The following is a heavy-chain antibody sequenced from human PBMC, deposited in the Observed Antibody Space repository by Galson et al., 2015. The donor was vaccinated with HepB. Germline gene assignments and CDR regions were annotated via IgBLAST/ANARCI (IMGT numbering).Heavy chain of an antibody. CDR2: ISDGGGTT. CDR1: GFTFRSYA. D-gene: IGHD3-22*01. CDR3: AKFDGSDYYYDAFDY. V-gene: IGHV3-23*01. Sequence: SLRLSCAASGFTFRSYAMSWVRQAPGKGLEWVSAISDGGGTTYYADSVKGRFTISRDNSKNTLYLQMNSLRAEDTAVYYCAKFDGSDYYYDAFDYWGQGTLVTVSS. J-gene: IGHJ4*02.